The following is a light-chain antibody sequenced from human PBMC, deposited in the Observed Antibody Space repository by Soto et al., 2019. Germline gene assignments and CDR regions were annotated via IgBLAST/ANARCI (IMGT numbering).Light chain of an antibody. J-gene: IGLJ3*02. CDR3: CTYASSSTLVV. V-gene: IGLV2-11*01. Sequence: RPSGVPDRFSGPKSGNTASLTISGLPADDEADYYCCTYASSSTLVVFGGGTKLTVL.